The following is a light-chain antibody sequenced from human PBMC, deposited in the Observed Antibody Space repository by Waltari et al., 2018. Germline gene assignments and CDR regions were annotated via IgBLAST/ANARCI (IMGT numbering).Light chain of an antibody. V-gene: IGLV2-11*01. Sequence: QSALTQPRSVSGSPGHSVTISCTGTRSDIGGHNDVSWYQQHPGKAPKVMIYDVSKRPSGVPARFSGSKSDSTASLTISGLQADDEADYYCCAYAGSYILLFGGGTKLTVL. J-gene: IGLJ3*02. CDR2: DVS. CDR1: RSDIGGHND. CDR3: CAYAGSYILL.